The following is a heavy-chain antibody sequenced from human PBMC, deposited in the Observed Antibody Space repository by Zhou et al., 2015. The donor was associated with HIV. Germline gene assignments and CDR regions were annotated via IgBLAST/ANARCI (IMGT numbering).Heavy chain of an antibody. V-gene: IGHV1-69*01. CDR3: ARGGYYYDSSGYYRYGMDV. J-gene: IGHJ6*02. CDR2: IIPVFSST. CDR1: GGVFSGYT. D-gene: IGHD3-22*01. Sequence: QVQLVQSGPEMKRPGSAVKVSCKSSGGVFSGYTITWVRQAPGQGLEWMGGIIPVFSSTNYAQKFQDRVIMTADESTNTAYLELSSLKSEDTAVYYCARGGYYYDSSGYYRYGMDVWGQGTTVTVSS.